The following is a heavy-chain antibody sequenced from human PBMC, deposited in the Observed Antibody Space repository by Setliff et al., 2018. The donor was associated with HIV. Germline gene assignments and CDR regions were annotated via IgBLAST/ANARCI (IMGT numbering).Heavy chain of an antibody. CDR1: GASISGSF. CDR3: ARQVTVVGYFETAAGSFNY. CDR2: LYSNGIT. J-gene: IGHJ4*02. Sequence: SETLSLTCTVSGASISGSFWSWIRQPPGKGLEWIGYLYSNGITANYNPSLKGRVTISVDTSRNQFSLKVRSVTAADTAVYYCARQVTVVGYFETAAGSFNYWGPGTLVTVSS. V-gene: IGHV4-59*08. D-gene: IGHD2-21*01.